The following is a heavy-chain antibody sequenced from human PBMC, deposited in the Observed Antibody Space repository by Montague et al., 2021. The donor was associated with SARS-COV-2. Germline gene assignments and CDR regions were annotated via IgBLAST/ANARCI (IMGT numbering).Heavy chain of an antibody. CDR1: GGSISSSSYY. J-gene: IGHJ5*02. CDR3: ARRSYDILTGYSIPNWFDP. CDR2: IYYSGST. Sequence: SETLSLTCTVSGGSISSSSYYWGWIRQPPGKGLEGIGSIYYSGSTYYNPSLKSRATISVDTSKNQFSLKLSSVTAADTAVYYCARRSYDILTGYSIPNWFDPWGQGTLVTVSS. V-gene: IGHV4-39*01. D-gene: IGHD3-9*01.